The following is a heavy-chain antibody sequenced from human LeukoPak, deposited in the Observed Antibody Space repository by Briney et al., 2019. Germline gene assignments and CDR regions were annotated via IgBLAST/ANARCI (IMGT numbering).Heavy chain of an antibody. CDR3: ARVIRRGELERY. J-gene: IGHJ4*02. D-gene: IGHD3-10*01. CDR2: MNPNSGDT. Sequence: GASVKVSCKASGYTFTSYDINWVRQATGQGLEWMGWMNPNSGDTGYAQTFQGRVTMTRDTSVGTAYMELSSLRSEDTAVYYCARVIRRGELERYWGQGTLVTVSS. V-gene: IGHV1-8*01. CDR1: GYTFTSYD.